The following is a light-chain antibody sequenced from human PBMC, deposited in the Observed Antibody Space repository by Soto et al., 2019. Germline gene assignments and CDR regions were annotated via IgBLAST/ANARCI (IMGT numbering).Light chain of an antibody. Sequence: EIVLTQSPGTLSLSPGERATLSCRASQNVTSRYLAWYQQKPGQAPRLLIFGAFSRATGIPDRFSDSGSGTDFTLTISRLEPEDFAVYYCQHYGTSHTFGQGTKLE. J-gene: IGKJ2*01. V-gene: IGKV3-20*01. CDR3: QHYGTSHT. CDR1: QNVTSRY. CDR2: GAF.